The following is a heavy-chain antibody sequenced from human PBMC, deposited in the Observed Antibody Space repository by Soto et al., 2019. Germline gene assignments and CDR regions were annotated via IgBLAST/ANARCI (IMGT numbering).Heavy chain of an antibody. CDR2: INPNSGGT. D-gene: IGHD2-2*02. V-gene: IGHV1-2*02. CDR1: GYTFTGYY. CDR3: ARGMVPAAIRCGMDV. J-gene: IGHJ6*02. Sequence: ASVKVSCKASGYTFTGYYMHWVLQAPGQGLEWMGWINPNSGGTNYAQKFQGRVTMTRDTSISTAYMELSRLRSDDTAVYYCARGMVPAAIRCGMDVWGQGTTVTVSS.